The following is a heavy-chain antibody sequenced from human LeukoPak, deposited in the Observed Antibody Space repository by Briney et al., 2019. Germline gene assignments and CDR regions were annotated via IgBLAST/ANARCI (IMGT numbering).Heavy chain of an antibody. CDR3: ARRTELGAIDY. Sequence: GGSLRLSCAASGFTFSSYGIHWVRQAPGKGLEWVAVISYDGSNKYYADSVKGRFTISRDNSKNTLYLQMNSLRVEDTAVYYCARRTELGAIDYWGQGTLVTVSS. J-gene: IGHJ4*02. CDR1: GFTFSSYG. D-gene: IGHD1-26*01. V-gene: IGHV3-30*03. CDR2: ISYDGSNK.